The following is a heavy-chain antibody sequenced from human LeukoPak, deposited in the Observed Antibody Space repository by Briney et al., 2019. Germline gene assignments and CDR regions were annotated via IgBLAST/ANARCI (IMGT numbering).Heavy chain of an antibody. V-gene: IGHV1-24*01. D-gene: IGHD3-9*01. CDR2: FDPEDGET. CDR1: GDTLTELS. CDR3: ATVDITIFWEGRSHWFDP. Sequence: ASVKVSCKVSGDTLTELSMRWVRQTPGKGLERVGGFDPEDGETIYAQKYQGRVTMTEDTSTDTAYMELSSLRCEDTAVYYCATVDITIFWEGRSHWFDPWGQGTLVTVSS. J-gene: IGHJ5*02.